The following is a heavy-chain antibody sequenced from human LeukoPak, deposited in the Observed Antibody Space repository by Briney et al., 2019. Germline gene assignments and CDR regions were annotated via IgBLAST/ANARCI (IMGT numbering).Heavy chain of an antibody. D-gene: IGHD3-10*01. CDR2: INPNSGGT. J-gene: IGHJ4*02. CDR1: GYTFTGYY. Sequence: GASVKVSCKASGYTFTGYYMHWVRQAPGQGLEWMGWINPNSGGTNYAQKFQGRVTMTRDTSTSTVYMELSSLRSEDTAVYYCASELSRGDEGFDYWGQGTLVTVSS. V-gene: IGHV1-2*02. CDR3: ASELSRGDEGFDY.